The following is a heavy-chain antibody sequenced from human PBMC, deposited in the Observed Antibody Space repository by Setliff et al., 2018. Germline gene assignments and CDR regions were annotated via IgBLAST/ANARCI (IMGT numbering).Heavy chain of an antibody. CDR3: ARVVGSGGNGGHWYFDL. J-gene: IGHJ2*01. Sequence: ASGYTFTSYGISWVRQAPGQGLEWMGWISAYNGNTNYAQKLQGRVTMTTDTSTSTAYMELRSLRSDDTAVYYCARVVGSGGNGGHWYFDLWGRGTPVTVSS. CDR2: ISAYNGNT. V-gene: IGHV1-18*01. CDR1: GYTFTSYG. D-gene: IGHD2-15*01.